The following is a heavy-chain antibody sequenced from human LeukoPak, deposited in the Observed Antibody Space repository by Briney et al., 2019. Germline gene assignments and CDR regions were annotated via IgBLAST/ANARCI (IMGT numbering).Heavy chain of an antibody. J-gene: IGHJ3*02. CDR2: ISDDSKYI. CDR3: ARAYDFWSGPTNSDAFDI. CDR1: GFTFSSYS. V-gene: IGHV3-21*01. Sequence: GGSLRLSCAASGFTFSSYSMNWVRQAPGKVLEWVSSISDDSKYIYYADSVKGRFSISRDNAKRSLYLQMNSLRAEDTAVYYCARAYDFWSGPTNSDAFDIWGQGTMVTVSS. D-gene: IGHD3-3*01.